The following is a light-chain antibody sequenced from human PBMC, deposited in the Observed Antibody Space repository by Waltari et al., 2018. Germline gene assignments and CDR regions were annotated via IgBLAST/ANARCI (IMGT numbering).Light chain of an antibody. V-gene: IGKV4-1*01. CDR3: QQYYSTPNT. CDR2: WAS. Sequence: DIVMTQSPDSLGVSLGERATINCKSSQSVLHTNNKDYLAWYQQKPGQPPKLLIYWASTREFGVPVRFSGRGSGTSFTLTSSSLQAEDVAVYYCQQYYSTPNTFGQGTKLEIK. J-gene: IGKJ2*01. CDR1: QSVLHTNNKDY.